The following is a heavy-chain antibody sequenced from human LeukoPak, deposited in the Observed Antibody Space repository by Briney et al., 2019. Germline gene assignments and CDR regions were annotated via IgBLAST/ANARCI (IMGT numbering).Heavy chain of an antibody. CDR2: IYYSGRT. J-gene: IGHJ4*02. Sequence: SETLSLTCAVYGGSFSGYYWSWIRQPPGKGLEWIGNIYYSGRTYYNPSLRSRLTISVDTSKNQFSLKLSSVTAADTAVYYCATLVYSNCSGYYSIWGQGTLVTVSS. V-gene: IGHV4-34*01. D-gene: IGHD3-22*01. CDR1: GGSFSGYY. CDR3: ATLVYSNCSGYYSI.